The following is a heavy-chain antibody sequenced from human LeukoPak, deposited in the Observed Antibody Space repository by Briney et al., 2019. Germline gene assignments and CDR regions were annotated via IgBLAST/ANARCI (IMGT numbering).Heavy chain of an antibody. CDR2: IKQDGSEN. CDR1: RFHFSTYG. D-gene: IGHD6-19*01. V-gene: IGHV3-7*01. CDR3: ARISGGWSRGAFDV. J-gene: IGHJ3*01. Sequence: GRSLRLSCAASRFHFSTYGMHWVRQAPGKGLEWVANIKQDGSENYYVDSVKGRFTISRDNARNSLYLQMNSLRAEDTAVYYCARISGGWSRGAFDVWGQGTMVTVSS.